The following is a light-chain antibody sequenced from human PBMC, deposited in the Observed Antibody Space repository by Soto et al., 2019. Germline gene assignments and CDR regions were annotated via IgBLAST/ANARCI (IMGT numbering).Light chain of an antibody. CDR1: NSNIGANYG. Sequence: QSVLTQPPSVSGAPVQRVTISCTGSNSNIGANYGVHWYQQIQGTAPKLLIYDDSNRPSGVPDRFSASKSGNSASLAITGLQAEDESDYYCQSYDTIIRGHVFGAGTQLTVL. CDR2: DDS. CDR3: QSYDTIIRGHV. V-gene: IGLV1-40*01. J-gene: IGLJ1*01.